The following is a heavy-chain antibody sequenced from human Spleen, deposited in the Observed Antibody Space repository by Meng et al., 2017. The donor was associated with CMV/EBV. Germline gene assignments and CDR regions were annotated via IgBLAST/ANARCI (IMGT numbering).Heavy chain of an antibody. J-gene: IGHJ4*02. Sequence: RRQESGPGLGTASQTRSLTCIVSGGSISISSYYWGWIGQPAGKGLEWIGSIYYSGSTYYNPSLKSRVTMSVDTSKNQFSLKLSSVTAADTAVYYCARTRGIEVAGSFDYWGQGTLVTVSS. V-gene: IGHV4-39*07. D-gene: IGHD6-19*01. CDR1: GGSISISSYY. CDR2: IYYSGST. CDR3: ARTRGIEVAGSFDY.